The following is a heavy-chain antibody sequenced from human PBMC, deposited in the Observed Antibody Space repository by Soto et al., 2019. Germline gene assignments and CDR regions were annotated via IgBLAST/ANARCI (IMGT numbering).Heavy chain of an antibody. CDR1: GGSISSYY. J-gene: IGHJ5*02. Sequence: QVQLQESGPGLVKPSETLSLTCTVSGGSISSYYWSWIRQPPGKGLERIGYIYYSGSTNYNPSLKRRVTISVDTSNNQFSLTLSSVTAADTAVYYCARHPLDCSGSYYNGGWFDPWGQGTLVTVSS. CDR3: ARHPLDCSGSYYNGGWFDP. V-gene: IGHV4-59*08. CDR2: IYYSGST. D-gene: IGHD3-10*02.